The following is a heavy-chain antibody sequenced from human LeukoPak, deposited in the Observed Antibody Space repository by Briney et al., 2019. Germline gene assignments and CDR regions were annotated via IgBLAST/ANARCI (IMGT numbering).Heavy chain of an antibody. V-gene: IGHV4-34*01. CDR3: ARGGDYDYVWGSYRLYYFDY. CDR2: INHSGST. J-gene: IGHJ4*02. D-gene: IGHD3-16*02. CDR1: GGSVSSYY. Sequence: SETLSLTCTVSGGSVSSYYWSWIRQPPGKGLEWIGEINHSGSTNYNPSLKSRVTISVDTSKNQFSLKLSSVTAADTAVYYCARGGDYDYVWGSYRLYYFDYWGQGTLVTVSS.